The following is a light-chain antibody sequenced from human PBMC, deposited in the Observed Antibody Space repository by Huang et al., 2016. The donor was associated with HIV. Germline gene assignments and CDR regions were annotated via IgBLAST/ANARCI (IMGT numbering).Light chain of an antibody. J-gene: IGKJ2*01. CDR2: CAS. CDR3: QQYYSSPPMYT. Sequence: DIVMTQSPDSLAVSLGERATINCKSSQSVLYKSDNKNYLAWYQQKPGQPPKLLIYCASTRESGVPDRFSGSGSGTDVTLTINSLQAEDVAVYYCQQYYSSPPMYTFGQGTKLEIK. CDR1: QSVLYKSDNKNY. V-gene: IGKV4-1*01.